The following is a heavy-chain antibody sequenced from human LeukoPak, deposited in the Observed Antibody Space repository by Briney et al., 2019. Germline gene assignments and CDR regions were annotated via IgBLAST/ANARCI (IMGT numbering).Heavy chain of an antibody. D-gene: IGHD6-6*01. CDR1: GGSISSYY. CDR3: AGSKYSSSSPDY. CDR2: IYYSGST. J-gene: IGHJ4*02. Sequence: PSETLSLTCTVSGGSISSYYWSWIRQPPGKGLEWIGYIYYSGSTNYNPSLKSRVTISVDTSKNQFSLKLGSVTAADTAVYYCAGSKYSSSSPDYWGQGTLVTVSS. V-gene: IGHV4-59*01.